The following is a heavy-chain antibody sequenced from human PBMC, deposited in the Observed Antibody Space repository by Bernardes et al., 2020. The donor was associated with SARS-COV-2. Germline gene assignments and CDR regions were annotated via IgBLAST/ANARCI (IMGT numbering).Heavy chain of an antibody. CDR1: GFSLSTSGMC. Sequence: SGPTLVKPTQTLTLTCTFSGFSLSTSGMCVSWIRQPPGKALEWLARIDWDDDKYYSTSLKTRLTISKDTSKNQVVLTMTNMDPVDTATYYCARITPFGYCSGGSCYSDWGQGTLVTVSS. J-gene: IGHJ4*02. V-gene: IGHV2-70*11. D-gene: IGHD2-15*01. CDR2: IDWDDDK. CDR3: ARITPFGYCSGGSCYSD.